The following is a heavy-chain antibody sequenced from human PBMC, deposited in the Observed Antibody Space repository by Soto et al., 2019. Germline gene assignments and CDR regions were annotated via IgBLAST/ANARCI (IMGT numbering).Heavy chain of an antibody. J-gene: IGHJ4*02. CDR3: VKDSGHLVVITAATVEK. CDR2: MSYDGTNK. Sequence: QVQLVESGGGVVQPGGSLRLSCAASGFMFGTYGMHWVRQTPGKGLEWVAVMSYDGTNKYYADSVKGRFTISRDNSENTLYLKMTSLRSEDTAVYYCVKDSGHLVVITAATVEKWGRGTLVTVSS. CDR1: GFMFGTYG. V-gene: IGHV3-30*18. D-gene: IGHD2-21*02.